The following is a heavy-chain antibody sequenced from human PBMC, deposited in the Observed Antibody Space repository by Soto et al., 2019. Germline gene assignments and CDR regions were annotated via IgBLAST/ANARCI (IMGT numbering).Heavy chain of an antibody. Sequence: SETLSLTCTVSGGSISSYYWSWIRQPPGKGLEWIGYIYYSGSTNYNPSLKSRVTISVDTPKNHFSLKLSSVTAADTAVYYCARHSGDSNYVLDFDYWGQGTLVTVSS. D-gene: IGHD4-4*01. V-gene: IGHV4-59*08. CDR3: ARHSGDSNYVLDFDY. CDR1: GGSISSYY. J-gene: IGHJ4*02. CDR2: IYYSGST.